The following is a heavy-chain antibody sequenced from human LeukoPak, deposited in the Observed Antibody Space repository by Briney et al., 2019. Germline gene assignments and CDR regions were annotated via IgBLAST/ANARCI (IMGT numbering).Heavy chain of an antibody. CDR1: GGSFSGYY. J-gene: IGHJ5*02. Sequence: SETLSLTCAVYGGSFSGYYWSWIRQPPGKGLEWIGEINHSGSTNYNPSLKSRVTISVDTSKNQFSLKLSSVTAADAAVYYCARRRGYGSGSYYRGGTNWFDPWGQGTLVTVSP. CDR2: INHSGST. D-gene: IGHD3-10*01. V-gene: IGHV4-34*01. CDR3: ARRRGYGSGSYYRGGTNWFDP.